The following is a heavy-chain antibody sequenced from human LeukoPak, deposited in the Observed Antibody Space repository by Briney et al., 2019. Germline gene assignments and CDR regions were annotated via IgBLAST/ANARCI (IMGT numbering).Heavy chain of an antibody. CDR2: IYYSGST. J-gene: IGHJ4*02. D-gene: IGHD6-13*01. Sequence: SETLSLTCTVSGGSISSYYWSWIRQPPGKGLEWIGYIYYSGSTNYNPSLKSRVTISVDTSKNQFSLKLSSVTAADTAVYYCARGGIAAYYYFDYWGQGTLVTVSS. CDR1: GGSISSYY. CDR3: ARGGIAAYYYFDY. V-gene: IGHV4-59*01.